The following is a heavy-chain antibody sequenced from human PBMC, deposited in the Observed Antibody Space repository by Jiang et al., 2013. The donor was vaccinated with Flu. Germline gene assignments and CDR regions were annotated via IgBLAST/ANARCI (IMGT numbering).Heavy chain of an antibody. V-gene: IGHV1-69*01. Sequence: SSYPISWVRQAPGQGLEWMGGIIPIFGTVNYGQKFQGRVTITADESTSTAYMELSGLTSEDTAVYYCAREGTGYSSSWFDHWGQGTLVTVSS. J-gene: IGHJ5*02. D-gene: IGHD2-2*01. CDR2: IIPIFGTV. CDR1: SSYP. CDR3: AREGTGYSSSWFDH.